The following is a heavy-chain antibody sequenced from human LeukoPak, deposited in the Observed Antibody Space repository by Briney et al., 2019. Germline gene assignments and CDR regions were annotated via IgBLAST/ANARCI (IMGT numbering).Heavy chain of an antibody. CDR1: GLTFSNAW. D-gene: IGHD2-8*01. Sequence: GGSLRLSCAVSGLTFSNAWMSWVRQAPGKGLEWVVRIKSKTDGGTTDYAAPVKGRFTISRDDSKNTLYLQMNSLKTEDRAVYYCTTLGYCTNGECYGFDYWGQGTLVPVSS. CDR3: TTLGYCTNGECYGFDY. J-gene: IGHJ4*02. CDR2: IKSKTDGGTT. V-gene: IGHV3-15*01.